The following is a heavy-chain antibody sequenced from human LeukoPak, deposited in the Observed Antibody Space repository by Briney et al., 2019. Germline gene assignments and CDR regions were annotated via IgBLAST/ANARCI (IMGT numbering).Heavy chain of an antibody. Sequence: GASVKVSCKESRYTFTSYYMDWVRQAPGQGLEWMGIINPSGGSTSYAQKFQGRVTMTRDMSTSTVYMELSSLRSEDTAVYYCARDAAYDFWSGYFDYWGQGTLVTVSS. V-gene: IGHV1-46*01. CDR1: RYTFTSYY. CDR3: ARDAAYDFWSGYFDY. D-gene: IGHD3-3*01. CDR2: INPSGGST. J-gene: IGHJ4*02.